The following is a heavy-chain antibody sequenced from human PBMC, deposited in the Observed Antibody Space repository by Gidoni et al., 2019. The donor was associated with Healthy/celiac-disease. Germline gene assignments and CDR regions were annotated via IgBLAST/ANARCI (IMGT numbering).Heavy chain of an antibody. J-gene: IGHJ3*02. V-gene: IGHV3-21*01. CDR3: ARDIWRYYDSSDAFDI. CDR1: GFTFSSHS. CDR2: ISSSSSYI. Sequence: EVQLVESGGGLVKPGGSLRLSCAASGFTFSSHSMNWVRQAPGKGLEWVSSISSSSSYIYYADSVKGRFTISRDNAKNSLYLQMNSLRAEDTAVYYCARDIWRYYDSSDAFDIWGQGTMVTVSS. D-gene: IGHD3-22*01.